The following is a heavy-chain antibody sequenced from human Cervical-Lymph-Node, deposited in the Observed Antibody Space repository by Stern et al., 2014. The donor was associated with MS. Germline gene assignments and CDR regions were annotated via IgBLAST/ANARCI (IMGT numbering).Heavy chain of an antibody. CDR1: EYTHNNYL. J-gene: IGHJ6*02. V-gene: IGHV1-46*02. Sequence: QVQLGQSGSEVKKPGASVKVSCKASEYTHNNYLIHWVRQAPGKRPDWMGVINPSGATNYAQKVQDRVNMTTDASTSTFYMELSRLRSEDTAVYYCAVRYCSGGRCYSVPDVWGQGTTVIVSS. D-gene: IGHD2-15*01. CDR3: AVRYCSGGRCYSVPDV. CDR2: INPSGAT.